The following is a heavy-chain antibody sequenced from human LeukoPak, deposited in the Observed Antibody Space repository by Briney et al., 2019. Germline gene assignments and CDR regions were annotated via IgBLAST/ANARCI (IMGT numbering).Heavy chain of an antibody. D-gene: IGHD3-22*01. CDR3: ATDWGRRDYYDSSGYYQGAFDI. Sequence: ASVKVSCKVSGYTLTELSMHWVRQAPGKGLEWMGGFDPEDGETIYAQKFQGRVTMTEDTSTDTAYMELSSLRSEDTAVYYCATDWGRRDYYDSSGYYQGAFDIWGQGTMVTVSS. CDR1: GYTLTELS. CDR2: FDPEDGET. J-gene: IGHJ3*02. V-gene: IGHV1-24*01.